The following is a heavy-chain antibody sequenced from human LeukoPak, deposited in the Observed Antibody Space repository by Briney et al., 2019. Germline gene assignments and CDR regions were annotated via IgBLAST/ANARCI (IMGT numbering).Heavy chain of an antibody. V-gene: IGHV3-48*03. CDR2: ISSSGSTI. CDR3: ARVPYYDFWSGFDY. Sequence: GGSLRLSCAASGFTFSSNEMKWVRQAPGKGLEWVSYISSSGSTIYYADSVKGRFTISRDNAKNSLYLQMNSLRAEDTAVYYCARVPYYDFWSGFDYWGQGTLVTVSS. D-gene: IGHD3-3*01. CDR1: GFTFSSNE. J-gene: IGHJ4*02.